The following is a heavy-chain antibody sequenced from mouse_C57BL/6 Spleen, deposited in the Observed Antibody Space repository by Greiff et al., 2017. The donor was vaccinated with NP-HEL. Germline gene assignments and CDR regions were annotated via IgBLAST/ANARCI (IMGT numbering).Heavy chain of an antibody. CDR2: IYPGSGST. CDR3: ARGWVYDGYPSWFAY. J-gene: IGHJ3*01. CDR1: GYTFTSYW. V-gene: IGHV1-55*01. Sequence: QVQLQQSGAELVKPGASVKMSCKASGYTFTSYWITWVKQRPGQGLEWIGDIYPGSGSTNYNEKFKSKATLTVDTSSSTAYMELSSLTSEDSAVYYCARGWVYDGYPSWFAYWGQGTLVTVSA. D-gene: IGHD2-3*01.